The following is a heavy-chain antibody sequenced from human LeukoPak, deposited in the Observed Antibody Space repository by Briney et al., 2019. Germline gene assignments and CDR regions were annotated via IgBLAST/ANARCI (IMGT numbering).Heavy chain of an antibody. Sequence: PSETLSLTCAVSGYSISSGYYWGWIRQPPGKGVEWIGIIYHSGSTNYTPSLKSRVTISVDTSKNQFSLKLSSVTAADTAVYYCARTITIFGVVDYWGQGTLVTVSS. D-gene: IGHD3-3*01. CDR1: GYSISSGYY. CDR3: ARTITIFGVVDY. CDR2: IYHSGST. V-gene: IGHV4-38-2*01. J-gene: IGHJ4*02.